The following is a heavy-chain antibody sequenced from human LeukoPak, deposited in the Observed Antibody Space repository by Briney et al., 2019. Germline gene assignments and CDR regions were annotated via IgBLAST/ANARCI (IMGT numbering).Heavy chain of an antibody. CDR2: IYSGGST. CDR3: ARDTPGIAASVNGG. D-gene: IGHD6-13*01. J-gene: IGHJ4*02. Sequence: TGGSLRLSCTASGFTVGINYMNWVRQAPGKGLEWVSLIYSGGSTYYADSVKGRFTISRDNSKNTLYLQMNSLRAEDTAVYYCARDTPGIAASVNGGWGQGTLVTVSS. CDR1: GFTVGINY. V-gene: IGHV3-53*01.